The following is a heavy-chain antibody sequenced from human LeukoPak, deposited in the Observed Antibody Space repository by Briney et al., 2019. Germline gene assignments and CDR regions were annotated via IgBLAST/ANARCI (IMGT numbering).Heavy chain of an antibody. D-gene: IGHD5-18*01. Sequence: GGSLRLSCAASGFTFSSYSMNWVRQAPGKGLEWVSSISSSSSYIYYADSVKGRFTISRDNAKNSLYLQMNSLRAEDTAVYYCARDVGHSYGSRRRYYYMDVWGKGTTVTVSS. CDR3: ARDVGHSYGSRRRYYYMDV. CDR2: ISSSSSYI. J-gene: IGHJ6*03. V-gene: IGHV3-21*01. CDR1: GFTFSSYS.